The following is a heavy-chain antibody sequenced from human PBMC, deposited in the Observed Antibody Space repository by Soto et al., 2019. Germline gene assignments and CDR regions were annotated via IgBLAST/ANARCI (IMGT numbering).Heavy chain of an antibody. Sequence: ASVKVSCKASGYTFTSYYMHWVRQASGQGLEWMGIINPSGGSTSYAQKFQGRVTMTRDTSTSTVYMELSSLRSEDTAVYYCASFDYYDSSGYYLPHDAFDIWGQGTMVTVSS. J-gene: IGHJ3*02. V-gene: IGHV1-46*01. CDR3: ASFDYYDSSGYYLPHDAFDI. CDR2: INPSGGST. CDR1: GYTFTSYY. D-gene: IGHD3-22*01.